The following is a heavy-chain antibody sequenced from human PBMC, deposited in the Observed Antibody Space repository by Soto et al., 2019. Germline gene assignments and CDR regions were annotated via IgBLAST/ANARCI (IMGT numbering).Heavy chain of an antibody. V-gene: IGHV4-39*01. J-gene: IGHJ4*02. CDR3: AGGVYIGPIGYYLDF. Sequence: QLQLQESGPGLVKPSETLSLSCSVSGDSIRNRNYYWAWIRQPPGKGFEWIVSRYDDASTFYTPSVERRVTRSISTSKKKLSLKVTSVTAADTAVYYCAGGVYIGPIGYYLDFWGQGTLVTVSS. D-gene: IGHD3-22*01. CDR1: GDSIRNRNYY. CDR2: RYDDAST.